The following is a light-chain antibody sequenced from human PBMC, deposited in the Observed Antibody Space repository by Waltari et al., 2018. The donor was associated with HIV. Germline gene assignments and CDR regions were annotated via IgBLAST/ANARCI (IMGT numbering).Light chain of an antibody. V-gene: IGLV2-11*01. CDR1: SSDVGGYNY. CDR3: CSYAGSPRV. J-gene: IGLJ2*01. Sequence: QSALTQPRSVSGSPGQSVPISCTATSSDVGGYNYVSWYQQHPGKAPKTMIYDVSKRPSGVPDRFSGSKSGNTASLTISGLQAEDEADYYCCSYAGSPRVFGGGTKLTVL. CDR2: DVS.